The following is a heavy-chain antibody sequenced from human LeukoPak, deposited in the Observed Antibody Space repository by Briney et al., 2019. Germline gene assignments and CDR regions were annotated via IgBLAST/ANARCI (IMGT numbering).Heavy chain of an antibody. CDR2: ISSSSSYI. CDR1: GFTFSSYS. CDR3: ARDEGRYSYGLYYYASSGYSPY. V-gene: IGHV3-21*01. D-gene: IGHD3-22*01. J-gene: IGHJ4*02. Sequence: PGGSLRLSCAASGFTFSSYSMNWVRQAPGKGLEWVSSISSSSSYIYYADSVKGRFTISRDNAKNSLYLQMNSLRAEDTAVYYCARDEGRYSYGLYYYASSGYSPYFGQGTLVTVSS.